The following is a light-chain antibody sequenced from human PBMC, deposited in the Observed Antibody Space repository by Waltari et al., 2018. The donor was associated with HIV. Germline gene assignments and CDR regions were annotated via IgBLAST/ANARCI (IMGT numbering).Light chain of an antibody. Sequence: QSALTQPRSLSGSPGQSVTISCTGSSSDVGVYDFVSWYQQYPGKAPKLIIFNVSKRPSGGPDRFSGSKSGNTASLTISGLQAEDEADYYCCSYAGSYSYVFGTGTKVTVL. CDR3: CSYAGSYSYV. V-gene: IGLV2-11*01. CDR2: NVS. CDR1: SSDVGVYDF. J-gene: IGLJ1*01.